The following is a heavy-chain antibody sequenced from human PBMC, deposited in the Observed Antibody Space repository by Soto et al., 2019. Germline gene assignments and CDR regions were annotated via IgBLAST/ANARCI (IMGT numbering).Heavy chain of an antibody. Sequence: GGSLILSCAASGFTFSSYGMHWVRQAPGKGLEWVAVISYDGSNKYYADSVKGRFTISRDNSKNTLYLQMNSLRAEDTAVYYCAKDLCAYDDFWSGYCPPDDWGQGTLVTVAS. V-gene: IGHV3-30*18. J-gene: IGHJ4*02. CDR3: AKDLCAYDDFWSGYCPPDD. D-gene: IGHD3-3*01. CDR2: ISYDGSNK. CDR1: GFTFSSYG.